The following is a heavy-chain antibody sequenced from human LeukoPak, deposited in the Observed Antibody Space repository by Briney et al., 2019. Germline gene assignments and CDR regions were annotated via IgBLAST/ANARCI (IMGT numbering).Heavy chain of an antibody. CDR3: ARRGRNSGYDF. Sequence: SVKVSCKASGGTFSSYAISWVRQAPGQGLEWMGRIIPIFGIGNYAQKFQGRVTITADKSTSTAYMELSSLRSEDTAVYYCARRGRNSGYDFWGQGTLVTVSS. V-gene: IGHV1-69*04. J-gene: IGHJ4*02. D-gene: IGHD5-12*01. CDR2: IIPIFGIG. CDR1: GGTFSSYA.